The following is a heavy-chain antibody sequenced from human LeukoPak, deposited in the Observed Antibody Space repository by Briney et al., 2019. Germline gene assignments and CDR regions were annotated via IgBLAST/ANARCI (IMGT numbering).Heavy chain of an antibody. V-gene: IGHV3-23*01. CDR2: ISGSGTNT. D-gene: IGHD3-22*01. Sequence: PGGSLRLSCAASGFTFSSYAMSWVRQAPGKGLEWVSVISGSGTNTYYADSVKGRFTISRDNSKNTLYLQMNSLRAEDTAVYYCAKVGPWLSRYFDYWGQGTLVTVSS. CDR3: AKVGPWLSRYFDY. CDR1: GFTFSSYA. J-gene: IGHJ4*02.